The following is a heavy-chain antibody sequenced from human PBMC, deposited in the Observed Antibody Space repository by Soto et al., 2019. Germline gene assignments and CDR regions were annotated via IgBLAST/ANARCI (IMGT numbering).Heavy chain of an antibody. V-gene: IGHV4-39*01. D-gene: IGHD4-17*01. CDR3: ATFRFDFGEYVLP. CDR2: VFHSGST. CDR1: GGPITNTNYY. Sequence: SETLSLTCTVSGGPITNTNYYWGWIRQPPGKGLEWIGGVFHSGSTHYNPSLKSRVTISVDTSKNQFSVKLRSVTASDTAVYFCATFRFDFGEYVLPWGQGTLVTVSS. J-gene: IGHJ5*02.